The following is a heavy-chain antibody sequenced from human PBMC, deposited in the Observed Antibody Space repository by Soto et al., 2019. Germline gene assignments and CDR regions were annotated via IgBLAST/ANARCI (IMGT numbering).Heavy chain of an antibody. CDR2: INPILDST. Sequence: QEQVVQSGPAMKEPGSSVKVSCRASGIMSSGYGFSWVRQAPGQGLEWVGRINPILDSTHYAQNLQGRVSITVDKSTDTGYLEVTRLRLEDTAIYFCATMKRARLDSWGRGTVVTVSS. CDR1: GIMSSGYG. V-gene: IGHV1-69*09. J-gene: IGHJ4*02. CDR3: ATMKRARLDS.